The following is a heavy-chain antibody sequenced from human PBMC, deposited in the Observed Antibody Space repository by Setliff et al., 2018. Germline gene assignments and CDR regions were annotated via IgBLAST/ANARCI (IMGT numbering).Heavy chain of an antibody. CDR2: IKQDASEK. J-gene: IGHJ3*01. CDR3: ARKSGSYYFNAFDL. Sequence: PGGSLRLSCAASGFTFSNFWMSWGRQAPGKGLEWVANIKQDASEKYYVDSVKGRFTISRDNAKNSLYLQMNSLRAEDTAVYYCARKSGSYYFNAFDLWGQGTMVTVS. CDR1: GFTFSNFW. D-gene: IGHD1-26*01. V-gene: IGHV3-7*01.